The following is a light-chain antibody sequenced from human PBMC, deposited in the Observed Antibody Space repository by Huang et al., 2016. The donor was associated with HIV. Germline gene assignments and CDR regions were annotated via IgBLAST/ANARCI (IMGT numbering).Light chain of an antibody. CDR1: QRITTS. J-gene: IGKJ2*01. CDR2: VGK. Sequence: EIQMTQSPSSLSESVGDSVTISCRASQRITTSLNWYQQKPGKAPRLLVYVGKNLQGVVPSRFSGSGSGTDFTLTISSLQPEDFATYFCQQSYITPYTFGQGTKVEI. CDR3: QQSYITPYT. V-gene: IGKV1-39*01.